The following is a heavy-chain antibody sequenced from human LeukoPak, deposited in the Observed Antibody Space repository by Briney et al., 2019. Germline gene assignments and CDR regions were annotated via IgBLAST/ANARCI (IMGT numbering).Heavy chain of an antibody. D-gene: IGHD3-9*01. CDR3: ARTCYDILTGYIPFAP. CDR2: INPNSGGT. V-gene: IGHV1-2*02. CDR1: GYTFTGYY. J-gene: IGHJ5*02. Sequence: ASVKVSCKASGYTFTGYYMHWVRQAPGQGLEWMGWINPNSGGTNYAQKFQGRVTMTRDTSISTAYMELSRLRSDDTALYYCARTCYDILTGYIPFAPWGQGTLVTVSS.